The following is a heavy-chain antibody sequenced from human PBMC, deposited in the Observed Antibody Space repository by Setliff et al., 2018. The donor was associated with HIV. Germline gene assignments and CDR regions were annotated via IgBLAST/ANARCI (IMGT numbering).Heavy chain of an antibody. D-gene: IGHD3-10*01. J-gene: IGHJ3*02. CDR3: ARDRGAFDI. V-gene: IGHV4-59*11. CDR1: GGSISSHY. CDR2: IYYSGST. Sequence: PSETLSLTCTVSGGSISSHYWSWIRQPPGKGLEWIGTIYYSGSTNYNPSLKSRVTISVDTSKNQFSLKLTSVTPADTAVYYCARDRGAFDIWGQGTMVTV.